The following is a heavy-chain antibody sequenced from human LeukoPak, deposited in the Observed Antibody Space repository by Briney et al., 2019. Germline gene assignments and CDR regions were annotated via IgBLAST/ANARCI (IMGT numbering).Heavy chain of an antibody. V-gene: IGHV3-15*01. CDR2: LKKKTDGGTT. CDR3: TTFSYVLDY. CDR1: GFTFSNAW. J-gene: IGHJ4*02. Sequence: PGGSLRLSCAASGFTFSNAWMNWVRQAPGKGLEWVARLKKKTDGGTTDYAAPAKGRFTISRDDSRNMLYLQMDSLKTEDTAIYYCTTFSYVLDYWGQGTLVTVSS. D-gene: IGHD3-16*01.